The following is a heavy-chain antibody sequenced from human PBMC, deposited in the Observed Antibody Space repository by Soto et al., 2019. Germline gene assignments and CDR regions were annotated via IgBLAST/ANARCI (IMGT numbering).Heavy chain of an antibody. CDR1: GYSISRGGYS. J-gene: IGHJ6*02. V-gene: IGHV4-30-2*01. CDR3: LTQGFGPLHGLVDV. D-gene: IGHD3-10*01. CDR2: IYHSGST. Sequence: SDTLSLTCALTGYSISRGGYSWKCIRQPPGKGLEWIGYIYHSGSTYYNPSLKCRVTISVDTSQNQVSLKLASVTAADTAVYYCLTQGFGPLHGLVDVWGQGTTVT.